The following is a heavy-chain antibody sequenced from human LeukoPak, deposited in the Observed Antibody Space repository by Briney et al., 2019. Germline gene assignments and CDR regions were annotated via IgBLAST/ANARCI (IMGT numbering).Heavy chain of an antibody. CDR1: GFTFSTSW. CDR2: INSDGSST. Sequence: PGGSLRLSCAASGFTFSTSWLHWVRQAPGKGLVWVSRINSDGSSTTYADSVKGRFTISRDNPKNTLYLQMNSLRAEDTAVYYCERDHYYSIDVWGQGTTVTVS. CDR3: ERDHYYSIDV. V-gene: IGHV3-74*03. J-gene: IGHJ6*02.